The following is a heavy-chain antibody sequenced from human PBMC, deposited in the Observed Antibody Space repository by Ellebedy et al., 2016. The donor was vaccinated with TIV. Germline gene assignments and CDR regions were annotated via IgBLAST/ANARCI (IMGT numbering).Heavy chain of an antibody. J-gene: IGHJ4*02. CDR1: GGSISSYY. CDR3: ARSFRDGYNRLTDY. Sequence: MPSETLSLTCTVSGGSISSYYWSWIRQPPGKGLEWIGYIYYSGSTNYNPSLKSRVTISVDTSKNQFSLKLSSVTAADTAVYYCARSFRDGYNRLTDYWGQGTLVTVSS. D-gene: IGHD5-24*01. V-gene: IGHV4-59*01. CDR2: IYYSGST.